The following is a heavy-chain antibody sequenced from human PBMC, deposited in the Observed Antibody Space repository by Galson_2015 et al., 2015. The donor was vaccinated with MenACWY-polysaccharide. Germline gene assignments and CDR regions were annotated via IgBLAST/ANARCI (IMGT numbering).Heavy chain of an antibody. CDR3: TKAGAKYCRGSSCYFNWFDP. CDR1: GFSFSTYW. D-gene: IGHD2-15*01. J-gene: IGHJ5*02. V-gene: IGHV3-74*01. Sequence: SLRLSCAASGFSFSTYWMHWVRHAPGKGLVWVSRINADGSATDYAGSVRGRFTISRDNAKNTLYLEMNSLRAEDTAVYYCTKAGAKYCRGSSCYFNWFDPWGQGTLVTVSS. CDR2: INADGSAT.